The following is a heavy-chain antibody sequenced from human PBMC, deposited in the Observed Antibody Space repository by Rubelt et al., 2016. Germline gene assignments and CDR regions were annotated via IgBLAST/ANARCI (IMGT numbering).Heavy chain of an antibody. J-gene: IGHJ4*02. Sequence: GYIYYSGSTNYNPSLKSRVTISVDTSKNQFSLKLSSVTAADTAVYYCARHVIAAAGIPPHETVEYYFDYWGLGTLVTVSS. CDR2: IYYSGST. CDR3: ARHVIAAAGIPPHETVEYYFDY. V-gene: IGHV4-59*08. D-gene: IGHD6-13*01.